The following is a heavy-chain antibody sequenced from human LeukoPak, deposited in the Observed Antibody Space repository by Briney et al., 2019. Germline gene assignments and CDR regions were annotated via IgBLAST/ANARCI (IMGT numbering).Heavy chain of an antibody. V-gene: IGHV4-38-2*02. J-gene: IGHJ6*03. CDR3: ARSYDFWSGYYFYYYYYYMDV. CDR1: GYSISSGYY. CDR2: FYHSERT. Sequence: SETLSLTCTVSGYSISSGYYWGWIGQPPGKGLGWIGCFYHSERTYYNPSLKSRVTISVDTSKNQSSLKLSSVTAADTAVYYCARSYDFWSGYYFYYYYYYMDVWGKGTTVTVSS. D-gene: IGHD3-3*01.